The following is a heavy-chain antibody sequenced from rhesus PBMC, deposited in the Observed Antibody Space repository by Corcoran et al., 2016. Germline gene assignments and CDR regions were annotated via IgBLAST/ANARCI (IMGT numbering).Heavy chain of an antibody. CDR2: IYGSGGST. D-gene: IGHD3-16*01. V-gene: IGHV4-93*02. J-gene: IGHJ4*01. Sequence: QVQLQESGPAVVKPSETLSLTCAVSGGSISCSSWWSWTLQSPGKGLEWVGGIYGSGGSTENNPARKSRVTSSIDTSKNQFSLKLSSVTAADTAVYYCASGYGSYHPGYWGQGVLVTVSS. CDR3: ASGYGSYHPGY. CDR1: GGSISCSSW.